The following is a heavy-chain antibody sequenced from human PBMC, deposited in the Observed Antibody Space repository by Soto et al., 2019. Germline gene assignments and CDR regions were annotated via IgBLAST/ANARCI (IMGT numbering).Heavy chain of an antibody. CDR1: GFTFSSYG. J-gene: IGHJ4*02. Sequence: GGSLRLSCAASGFTFSSYGVIWVRQAPGKGLEWVSSISSGSSYIYYAESMTGRFNISRDNAKNSLFLQMNSLRADDTAVYYCARVPMNYYDSSGYVDYWGQGT. CDR2: ISSGSSYI. V-gene: IGHV3-21*01. D-gene: IGHD3-22*01. CDR3: ARVPMNYYDSSGYVDY.